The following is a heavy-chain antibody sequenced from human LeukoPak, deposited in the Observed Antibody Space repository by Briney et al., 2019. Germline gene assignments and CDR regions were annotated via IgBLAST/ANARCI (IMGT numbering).Heavy chain of an antibody. CDR3: ARLQSNYYYGSGTELSWFDP. CDR2: IYYSGST. D-gene: IGHD3-10*01. CDR1: GGSISSYY. Sequence: SETLSLTCTVSGGSISSYYWSWIRQPPGKGLEWIGYIYYSGSTNYNPSLKSRVTISVDTSKNQFSLKLSSVTAADTAVYYCARLQSNYYYGSGTELSWFDPWGQGTLVTVSS. J-gene: IGHJ5*02. V-gene: IGHV4-59*01.